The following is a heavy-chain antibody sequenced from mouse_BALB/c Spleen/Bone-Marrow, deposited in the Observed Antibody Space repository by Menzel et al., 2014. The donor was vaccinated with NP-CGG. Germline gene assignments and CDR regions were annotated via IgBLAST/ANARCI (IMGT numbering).Heavy chain of an antibody. D-gene: IGHD1-1*01. Sequence: EVKLMESGGGLVQPGGSLRLSCATSGFTFTDYYMSWVRQPPGKALEWLGFIRNKANGYTTEYSASVKGRFTISRDNSQSILYLQMNTLRAEDSATYYCARDRNYGSSWYFDVWGAGTTVTASS. V-gene: IGHV7-3*02. CDR1: GFTFTDYY. CDR3: ARDRNYGSSWYFDV. CDR2: IRNKANGYTT. J-gene: IGHJ1*01.